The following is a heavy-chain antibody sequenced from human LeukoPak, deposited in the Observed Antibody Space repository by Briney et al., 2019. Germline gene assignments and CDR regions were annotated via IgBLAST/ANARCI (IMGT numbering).Heavy chain of an antibody. CDR1: GFTFSRYS. CDR3: ATNSYYYDSSGYYPLDY. D-gene: IGHD3-22*01. CDR2: ISSSTSYI. J-gene: IGHJ4*02. Sequence: GGSLRLSCAASGFTFSRYSMNWVRQAPGKGLEWVASISSSTSYIFYTDSVKGRFTISRDNAKNSLYLQMNSLRAEDSAVYYCATNSYYYDSSGYYPLDYWGQGTLVTVSS. V-gene: IGHV3-21*01.